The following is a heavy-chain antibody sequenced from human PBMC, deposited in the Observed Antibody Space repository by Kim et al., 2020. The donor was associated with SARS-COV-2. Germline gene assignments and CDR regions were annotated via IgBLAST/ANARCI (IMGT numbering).Heavy chain of an antibody. D-gene: IGHD3-10*01. V-gene: IGHV3-21*01. CDR2: ISSSSYI. CDR1: GFTFSSYS. Sequence: GGSLRLSCTASGFTFSSYSMNWVRQAPGKGLEWVSSISSSSYIYYADSVKGRFTISRDNAKNSLYLQMNSLRAEDTAVYYCALRGFGGYYFDYWGQGNLVTVSS. J-gene: IGHJ4*02. CDR3: ALRGFGGYYFDY.